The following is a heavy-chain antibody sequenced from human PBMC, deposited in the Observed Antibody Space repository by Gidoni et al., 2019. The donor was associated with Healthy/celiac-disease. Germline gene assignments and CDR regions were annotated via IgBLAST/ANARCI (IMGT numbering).Heavy chain of an antibody. D-gene: IGHD3-22*01. Sequence: QVQLQESGPGLVRPSRSLPPTGPLSGGPTSRGDYYWSWIRQPPGKGLEWIGYIYYSGSTYYKPSLKSRVTISVDTSKNQFSLKLSSVTAADTAVYYCARGEAYYDSSGYFDYWGQGTLVTVSS. CDR3: ARGEAYYDSSGYFDY. CDR2: IYYSGST. V-gene: IGHV4-30-4*01. J-gene: IGHJ4*02. CDR1: GGPTSRGDYY.